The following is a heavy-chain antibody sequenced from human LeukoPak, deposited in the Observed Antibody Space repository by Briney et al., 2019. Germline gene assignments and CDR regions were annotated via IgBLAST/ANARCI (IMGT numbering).Heavy chain of an antibody. CDR2: TRYDGSNK. Sequence: GGSLRLSCAASGFTFSSYGMHWVRQAPGKGLEWVAFTRYDGSNKYYADSVKGRFTISRDNSKNTLYLQMNSLRAEDTAVYYCAKLTVVDTEIDYWGQGTLVTVSS. D-gene: IGHD5-18*01. J-gene: IGHJ4*02. CDR1: GFTFSSYG. V-gene: IGHV3-30*02. CDR3: AKLTVVDTEIDY.